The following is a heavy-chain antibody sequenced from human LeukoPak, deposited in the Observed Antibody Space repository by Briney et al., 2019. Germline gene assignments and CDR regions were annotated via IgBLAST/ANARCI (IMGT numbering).Heavy chain of an antibody. CDR3: ATSDDSSGSD. V-gene: IGHV3-7*01. J-gene: IGHJ4*02. CDR2: INEDENIR. D-gene: IGHD3-22*01. CDR1: GFTFSGYW. Sequence: PGGSLRLSCVPSGFTFSGYWMSWVRQAPGKGLEWVANINEDENIRHYVDSVKGRFTISRDNAKNSVFLQMNSLRDEDTALYYCATSDDSSGSDWGQGTLVTVSS.